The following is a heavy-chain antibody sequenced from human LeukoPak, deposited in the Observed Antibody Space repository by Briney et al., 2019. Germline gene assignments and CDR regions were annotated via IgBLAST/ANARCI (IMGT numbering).Heavy chain of an antibody. D-gene: IGHD6-19*01. Sequence: GGSLRLSCAASGFTFSNYGMHWVRQAPGKGLEWVAFIRFDESRTFYGDSVKGRFIISRDNSENTLFLHMHSLRPEDTAIYYCAKALVLTVAGTYYVDHWGQGTLVTVSS. CDR1: GFTFSNYG. CDR2: IRFDESRT. CDR3: AKALVLTVAGTYYVDH. J-gene: IGHJ4*02. V-gene: IGHV3-30*02.